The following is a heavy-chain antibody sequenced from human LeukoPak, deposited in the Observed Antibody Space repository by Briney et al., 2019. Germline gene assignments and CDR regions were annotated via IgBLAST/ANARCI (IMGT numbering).Heavy chain of an antibody. J-gene: IGHJ4*02. V-gene: IGHV4-39*07. CDR1: GGSISSSSYY. Sequence: PSETLSLTCTVSGGSISSSSYYWGWIRQPPGKGLEWIGSIYYSGSTYYNPSLKSRVTISVDTSKNQFSLKLSSVTAADTAVYYCARVCARRRVILWPSQPYYFDYWGQGTLVTVSS. CDR2: IYYSGST. CDR3: ARVCARRRVILWPSQPYYFDY. D-gene: IGHD3-10*01.